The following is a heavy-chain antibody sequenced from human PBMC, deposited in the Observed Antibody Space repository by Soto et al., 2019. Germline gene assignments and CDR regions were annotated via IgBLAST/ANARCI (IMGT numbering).Heavy chain of an antibody. D-gene: IGHD4-17*01. Sequence: QVQLVESGGGVVQPGRSLRLSCAASGFTFSSYGMHWVRHAPGKGLERVAVISYDGSNKYYADSVKGRFTISRDNSKNTLYLQMNILRAEDTAVYYCAKDLSGGDFPELYYYYYGMDVLGQGTTVTVSS. CDR2: ISYDGSNK. J-gene: IGHJ6*02. CDR1: GFTFSSYG. CDR3: AKDLSGGDFPELYYYYYGMDV. V-gene: IGHV3-30*18.